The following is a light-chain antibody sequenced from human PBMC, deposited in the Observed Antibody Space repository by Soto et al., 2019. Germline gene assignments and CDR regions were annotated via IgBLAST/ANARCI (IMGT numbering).Light chain of an antibody. CDR2: EST. Sequence: QSALTQPASVSGSPGQSITISCTGTSSDVGNYNLVSWYQQHPGKTPKLMIYESTKRPSGVSNRFSASKSGTSATLGISGLQTGDEADYYCGTWHSDSYVFGSGTKVTVL. CDR1: SSDVGNYNL. V-gene: IGLV2-14*02. CDR3: GTWHSDSYV. J-gene: IGLJ1*01.